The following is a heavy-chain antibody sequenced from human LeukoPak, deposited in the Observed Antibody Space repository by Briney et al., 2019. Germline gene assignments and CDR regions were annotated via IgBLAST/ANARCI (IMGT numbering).Heavy chain of an antibody. CDR3: AKVGAVADCNWFYP. Sequence: PGGSLTLSCTASGVTFSSYGMHWVRHAPPKGLELVSFIRYDASNKYYADSVKGRFTISRDNSKNTLYLQMNSLSAEDTAGYYCAKVGAVADCNWFYPWGQETPVTVFS. D-gene: IGHD6-19*01. CDR2: IRYDASNK. J-gene: IGHJ5*02. V-gene: IGHV3-30*02. CDR1: GVTFSSYG.